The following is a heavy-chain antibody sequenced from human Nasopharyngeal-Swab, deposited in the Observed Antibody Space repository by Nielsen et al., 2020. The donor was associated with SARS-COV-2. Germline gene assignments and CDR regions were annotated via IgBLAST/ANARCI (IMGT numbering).Heavy chain of an antibody. CDR1: GFTFSNYA. Sequence: GESLKISCAASGFTFSNYAMSWVRQAPGKGLKWVSAISGSGGSTYYADSVKGRFTISRDNAKNSLYLQMNSLRAEDTAVYYCARDVGVTTAYYFDYWGQGTLVTVSS. J-gene: IGHJ4*02. V-gene: IGHV3-23*01. CDR3: ARDVGVTTAYYFDY. D-gene: IGHD2-21*02. CDR2: ISGSGGST.